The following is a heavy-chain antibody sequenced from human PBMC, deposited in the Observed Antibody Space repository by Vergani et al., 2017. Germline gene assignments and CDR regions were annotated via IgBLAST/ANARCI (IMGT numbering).Heavy chain of an antibody. J-gene: IGHJ4*02. CDR1: GFTFSSYE. CDR2: IKQDGSEK. V-gene: IGHV3-7*03. CDR3: AKAGAQQYCTNGVCYPDY. Sequence: EVQLVESGGGLVQPGGSLRLSCAASGFTFSSYEMNWVRQAPGKGLEWVANIKQDGSEKYYVDSVKGRFTISRDNAKNSLYLQMNSLRAEDTALYYCAKAGAQQYCTNGVCYPDYWGQGTLVTVSS. D-gene: IGHD2-8*01.